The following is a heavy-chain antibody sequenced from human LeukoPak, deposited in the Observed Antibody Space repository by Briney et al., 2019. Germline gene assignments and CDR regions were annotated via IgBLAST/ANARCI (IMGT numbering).Heavy chain of an antibody. CDR1: GFTFSSYG. D-gene: IGHD1-26*01. Sequence: TGGTLRLSCAASGFTFSSYGMSWVRQAPGKGLEWVSGISGSGSSTNYADSVKGRFTISRDNSKNTLYLQMNSLRAEDTAVYYCAKDPLVGATFQPYYFDYWGQGTLVTVSS. CDR2: ISGSGSST. CDR3: AKDPLVGATFQPYYFDY. V-gene: IGHV3-23*01. J-gene: IGHJ4*02.